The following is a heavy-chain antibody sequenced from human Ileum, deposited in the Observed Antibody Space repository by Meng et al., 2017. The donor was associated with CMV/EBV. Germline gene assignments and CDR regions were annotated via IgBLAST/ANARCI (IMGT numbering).Heavy chain of an antibody. Sequence: AGSLRLSCEASGFTISSYWMSWVRHAPGKGLEWVANIKQDGSERYYVDSVKGRFTISRDDAKKPLYLQMNSLGGEATAVYYCARAPSGKSEGYFDSWGQGTLVTVSS. D-gene: IGHD1-26*01. CDR1: GFTISSYW. CDR2: IKQDGSER. V-gene: IGHV3-7*04. CDR3: ARAPSGKSEGYFDS. J-gene: IGHJ4*02.